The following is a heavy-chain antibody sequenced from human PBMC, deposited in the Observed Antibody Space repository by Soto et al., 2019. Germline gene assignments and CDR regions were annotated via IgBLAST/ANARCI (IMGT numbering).Heavy chain of an antibody. D-gene: IGHD2-2*01. CDR1: GFTFSSYG. Sequence: PVGSLRLSCAASGFTFSSYGMHWVRQAPGKGLEWVAVISYDGSNKYYADSVKGRFTISRDNSKNTLYLQMNSLRAEDTAVYYCANQGRGFDCSSTSCYQGEADYYYGMDVWGQGTTVTVSS. V-gene: IGHV3-30*18. CDR2: ISYDGSNK. CDR3: ANQGRGFDCSSTSCYQGEADYYYGMDV. J-gene: IGHJ6*02.